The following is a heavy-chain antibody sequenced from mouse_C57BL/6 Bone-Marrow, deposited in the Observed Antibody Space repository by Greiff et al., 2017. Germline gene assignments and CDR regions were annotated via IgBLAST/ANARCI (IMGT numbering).Heavy chain of an antibody. J-gene: IGHJ2*01. V-gene: IGHV1-26*01. Sequence: EVQLQQSGPELVKPGASVKISCKASGYTFTDYYMNWVKQSHGKSLEWIGDINPHNGGTSYNQKFKGKATLTVDKSSSTAYMELRSLTSEDSAVYYCARSGQGPYFGYWGQGNTLTVSS. CDR1: GYTFTDYY. CDR2: INPHNGGT. CDR3: ARSGQGPYFGY. D-gene: IGHD3-3*01.